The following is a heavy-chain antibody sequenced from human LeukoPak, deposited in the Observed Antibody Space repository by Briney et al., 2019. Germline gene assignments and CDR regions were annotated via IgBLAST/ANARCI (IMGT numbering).Heavy chain of an antibody. V-gene: IGHV4-30-2*01. CDR1: GGSISSGGYY. CDR3: ARGTDAWKVGY. Sequence: PSQTLSLTCTVSGGSISSGGYYWSWIRQPPGKGLEWIGCIHHSGSIHYTPSLKSRVTISVDRSNNQFSLKLSSVTAADTAVYYCARGTDAWKVGYWGQGTLVTVSS. CDR2: IHHSGSI. J-gene: IGHJ4*02. D-gene: IGHD1-1*01.